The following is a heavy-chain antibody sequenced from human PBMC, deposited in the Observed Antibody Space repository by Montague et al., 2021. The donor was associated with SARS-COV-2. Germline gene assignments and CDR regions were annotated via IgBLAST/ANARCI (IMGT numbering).Heavy chain of an antibody. Sequence: SETLSLTCAVYGGSFSGYYWSWIRQPPGKGLEWIGEINHSGSTNYNPSLKSRVTISVDTSKNQFSLKLNSVTAADTAVYYCSRGDFGVVIIPYYYYYMDVWGKGTTVTVSS. CDR2: INHSGST. J-gene: IGHJ6*03. V-gene: IGHV4-34*01. CDR3: SRGDFGVVIIPYYYYYMDV. D-gene: IGHD3-3*01. CDR1: GGSFSGYY.